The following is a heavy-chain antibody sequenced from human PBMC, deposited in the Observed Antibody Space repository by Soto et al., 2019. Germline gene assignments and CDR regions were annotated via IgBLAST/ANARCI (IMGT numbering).Heavy chain of an antibody. V-gene: IGHV4-59*01. Sequence: SETLSLTCPFSGFSIRTYYWNWIRQPPGKGLEWIGYMYYGGSTNYNPSLKSRVTVSGDTSKNDFSLKLTSVTAADTAVYCCARSTGYGDSYFDYWGRGTLVTVSS. CDR3: ARSTGYGDSYFDY. CDR1: GFSIRTYY. D-gene: IGHD4-17*01. J-gene: IGHJ4*02. CDR2: MYYGGST.